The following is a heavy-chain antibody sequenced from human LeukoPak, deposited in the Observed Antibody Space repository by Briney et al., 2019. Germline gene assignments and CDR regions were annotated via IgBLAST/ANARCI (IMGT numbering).Heavy chain of an antibody. Sequence: PSETLSLTCTVSGGSISSADYSWSWIRQPPGKGLEWIGYIYYSGSTYYSPSLKSRVTISVDTSKNQFSLKLSSVTAADTAVYYCVASEEDYYGMDVWGQGTTVTVSS. CDR3: VASEEDYYGMDV. J-gene: IGHJ6*02. V-gene: IGHV4-30-4*01. CDR2: IYYSGST. CDR1: GGSISSADYS.